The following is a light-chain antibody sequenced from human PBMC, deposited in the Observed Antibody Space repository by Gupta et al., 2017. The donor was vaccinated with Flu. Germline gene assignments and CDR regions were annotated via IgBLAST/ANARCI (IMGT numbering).Light chain of an antibody. CDR3: CSYLGTTKFV. V-gene: IGLV2-23*01. CDR1: SSDVGTGQF. CDR2: DDN. Sequence: QSALTQPASVSGSPGQSITISCTGTSSDVGTGQFVSWYHRRPGKGPKLIIYDDNERPSGISSRFSGSKSGNTASLTISGLQAEDEGDYYCCSYLGTTKFVFGIGTQVTVL. J-gene: IGLJ1*01.